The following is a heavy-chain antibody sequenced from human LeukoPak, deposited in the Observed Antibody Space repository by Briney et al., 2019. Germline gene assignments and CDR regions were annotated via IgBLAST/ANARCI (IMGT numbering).Heavy chain of an antibody. CDR2: IYPGDSDS. J-gene: IGHJ4*02. Sequence: GESLKISCKGSGYDFTSYWIGWVRQMPGKGLEWMRIIYPGDSDSRYSPSFQGQVTISVDKSNSTAYLQWSSLKASDTAMYYCARQSGSYNEGIIDYWGQGTLVTVSS. CDR3: ARQSGSYNEGIIDY. D-gene: IGHD1-26*01. V-gene: IGHV5-51*01. CDR1: GYDFTSYW.